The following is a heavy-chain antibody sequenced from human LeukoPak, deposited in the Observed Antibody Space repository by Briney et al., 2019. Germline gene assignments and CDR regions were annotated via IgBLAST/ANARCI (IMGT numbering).Heavy chain of an antibody. D-gene: IGHD3-10*01. CDR2: ISGSCGST. V-gene: IGHV3-23*01. CDR3: ATSRFYYYPYY. CDR1: GFTFSSYG. J-gene: IGHJ4*02. Sequence: GGSLRLSCAASGFTFSSYGMSWVRQAPGKGLEWVSAISGSCGSTFYADSVKGRFTISRDNAKNTLFLQMNSLRAEDTAVYYCATSRFYYYPYYWGQGNLVTVSS.